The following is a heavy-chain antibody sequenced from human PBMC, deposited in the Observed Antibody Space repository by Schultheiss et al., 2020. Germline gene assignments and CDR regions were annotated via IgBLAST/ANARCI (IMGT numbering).Heavy chain of an antibody. Sequence: SETLSLTCTVSGGSISSSSYYWGWIRQPPGKGLEWIGSIYYSGSTYYNPSLKSRVTISVDTSKNQFSLKLSSVTAADTAVYYCARREVATGGFDYWGQGTLVTVAS. V-gene: IGHV4-39*01. D-gene: IGHD5-12*01. J-gene: IGHJ4*02. CDR2: IYYSGST. CDR3: ARREVATGGFDY. CDR1: GGSISSSSYY.